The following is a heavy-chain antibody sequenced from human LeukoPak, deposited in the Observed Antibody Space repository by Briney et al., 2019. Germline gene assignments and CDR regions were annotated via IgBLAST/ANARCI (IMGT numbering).Heavy chain of an antibody. V-gene: IGHV3-23*01. CDR2: ISGSGGST. Sequence: GGSLRLSCAASGFTFSSYAMSWVRQAPGKGLEWVSAISGSGGSTYYADSVAGRFTISRDNSKNTLYLQMNSLRAEDTAVYYCAKDTRGYSSSWYKDYFDYWGQGTLVTVSS. CDR1: GFTFSSYA. J-gene: IGHJ4*02. D-gene: IGHD6-13*01. CDR3: AKDTRGYSSSWYKDYFDY.